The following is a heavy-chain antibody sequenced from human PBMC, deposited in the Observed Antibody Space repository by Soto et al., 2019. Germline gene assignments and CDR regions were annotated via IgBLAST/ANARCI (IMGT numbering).Heavy chain of an antibody. Sequence: PGGSLRLSCAASGFTFSSYEMNWVRQAPGKGLEWVSEISSSGRTIYYADSVKGRFTISRDNAKKSLYLQMNSLRAEDTAVYYCARDLYDSSGYCPFDYWGQGTLVTVSS. D-gene: IGHD3-22*01. CDR1: GFTFSSYE. CDR3: ARDLYDSSGYCPFDY. V-gene: IGHV3-48*03. J-gene: IGHJ4*02. CDR2: ISSSGRTI.